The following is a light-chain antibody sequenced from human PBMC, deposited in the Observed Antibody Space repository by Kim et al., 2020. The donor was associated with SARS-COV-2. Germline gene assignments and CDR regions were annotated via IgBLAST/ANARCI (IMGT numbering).Light chain of an antibody. CDR3: QVWDSSSVV. CDR2: YDS. V-gene: IGLV3-21*04. CDR1: NIGSKS. J-gene: IGLJ2*01. Sequence: SYELTQPPSVSVAPGKMARITCGGNNIGSKSVHWYQQKPGQAPVLVIYYDSDRPSGIPERFSGSNSGNTATLTISRVEAGAEADYYCQVWDSSSVVFGGG.